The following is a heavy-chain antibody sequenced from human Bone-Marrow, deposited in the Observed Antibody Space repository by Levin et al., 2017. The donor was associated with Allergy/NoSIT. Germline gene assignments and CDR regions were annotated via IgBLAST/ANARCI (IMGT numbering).Heavy chain of an antibody. Sequence: SQTLSLPCAVYGGSFSGYYWSWIRQPPGKGLEWIGEINHSGSTNYNPSLKSRVTISVDTSKNQFSLKLSSVTAADTAVYYCARRHRLGDSSGYYYWYDYYYYYGMDVWGQGTTVTVSS. D-gene: IGHD3-22*01. J-gene: IGHJ6*02. CDR3: ARRHRLGDSSGYYYWYDYYYYYGMDV. CDR2: INHSGST. CDR1: GGSFSGYY. V-gene: IGHV4-34*01.